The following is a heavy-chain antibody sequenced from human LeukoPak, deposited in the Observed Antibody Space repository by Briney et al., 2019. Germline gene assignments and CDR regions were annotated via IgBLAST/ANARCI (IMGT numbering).Heavy chain of an antibody. Sequence: PSKTLSLTCTVSGGSISSYYWSWIRQPPGKGLEWIGYIYYSGSTNYNPSLKSRVTISVDTSKNQFSLKLSSVTAADTAVCYCTRGSIAYYYMDVWGKGTTVTISS. CDR3: TRGSIAYYYMDV. D-gene: IGHD3-22*01. CDR2: IYYSGST. V-gene: IGHV4-59*01. CDR1: GGSISSYY. J-gene: IGHJ6*03.